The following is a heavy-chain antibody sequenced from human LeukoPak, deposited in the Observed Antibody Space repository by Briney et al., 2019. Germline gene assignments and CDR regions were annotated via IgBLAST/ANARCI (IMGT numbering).Heavy chain of an antibody. D-gene: IGHD1-1*01. CDR3: ARNPGRDASSPYYYYYMDV. CDR1: GYTFTSYY. V-gene: IGHV1-46*01. J-gene: IGHJ6*03. Sequence: ASVKVSCKASGYTFTSYYMRWVRQAPGQGLEWMGIINPSGGSTSYAQKFQGRVTMTRDMSTSTVYMGLSSLRSEDTAVYYCARNPGRDASSPYYYYYMDVWGKGTTVTVSS. CDR2: INPSGGST.